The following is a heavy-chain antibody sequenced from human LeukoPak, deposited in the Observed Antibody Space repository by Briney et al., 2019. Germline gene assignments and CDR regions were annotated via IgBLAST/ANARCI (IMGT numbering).Heavy chain of an antibody. CDR2: IIPIFGTA. D-gene: IGHD5-18*01. Sequence: ASVKVSCKASGGTFSSYAISWVRQAPGQGLEWMGRIIPIFGTANYAQKFQGRVTITTDESTSTAYMELSSLRSEDTAVYYCARDEGGYSCGRVDYWGQGTLVTVSS. CDR1: GGTFSSYA. V-gene: IGHV1-69*05. J-gene: IGHJ4*02. CDR3: ARDEGGYSCGRVDY.